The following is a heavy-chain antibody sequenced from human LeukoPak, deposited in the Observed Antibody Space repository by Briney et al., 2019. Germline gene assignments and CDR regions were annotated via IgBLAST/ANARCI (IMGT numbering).Heavy chain of an antibody. CDR2: IYYSGST. CDR1: GGSVSSGSYY. Sequence: SETLSLTCTVSGGSVSSGSYYWSWIRQPPGKGLEWIGYIYYSGSTNYNPSLKSRVTISVDTSKNQFSLKLSSVTAADTAVYYCARDRGYGPPANWFDPWGQGTLVTVSS. CDR3: ARDRGYGPPANWFDP. J-gene: IGHJ5*02. V-gene: IGHV4-61*01. D-gene: IGHD3-10*01.